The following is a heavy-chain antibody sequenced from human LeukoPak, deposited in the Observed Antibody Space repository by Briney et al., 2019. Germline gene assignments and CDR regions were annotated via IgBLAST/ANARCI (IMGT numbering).Heavy chain of an antibody. Sequence: SETLSLTCTVSGGSISSYDWSWIRQPAGKGLEWIGRIYTSGSTNYNPSPKSRVTMSVDTSKNQFSLKLSSVTAADTAVYYCARGGEYGDYRHTQYFQHWGQGTLVTVSS. CDR2: IYTSGST. J-gene: IGHJ1*01. V-gene: IGHV4-4*07. CDR1: GGSISSYD. CDR3: ARGGEYGDYRHTQYFQH. D-gene: IGHD4-17*01.